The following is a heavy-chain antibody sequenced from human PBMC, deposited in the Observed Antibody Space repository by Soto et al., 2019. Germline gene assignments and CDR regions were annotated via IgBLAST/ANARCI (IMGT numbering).Heavy chain of an antibody. CDR1: GGSISSYY. D-gene: IGHD6-13*01. Sequence: PSETLSLTCTVSGGSISSYYWSWIRQPPGKGLEWIGYIYYSGSTNYNPSLMSRVTISVDTSKNQFSLKLSSVTAADTAVYYCARGYSSSWYAYWGQGTLVTVSS. J-gene: IGHJ4*02. CDR2: IYYSGST. CDR3: ARGYSSSWYAY. V-gene: IGHV4-59*01.